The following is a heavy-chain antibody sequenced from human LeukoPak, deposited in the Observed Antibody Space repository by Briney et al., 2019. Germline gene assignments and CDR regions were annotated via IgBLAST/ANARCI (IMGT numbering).Heavy chain of an antibody. J-gene: IGHJ4*02. Sequence: GGSLRLSCAASGFTVSSNYMSWVRQAPGKGLEWVSIIYSGGSTYYADSVKGRFTISRDSSKNTVYLQMNSLRAEDTAVYYCARDLFTVTHDYWGQGTLVTVSP. CDR3: ARDLFTVTHDY. CDR1: GFTVSSNY. D-gene: IGHD4-17*01. V-gene: IGHV3-53*01. CDR2: IYSGGST.